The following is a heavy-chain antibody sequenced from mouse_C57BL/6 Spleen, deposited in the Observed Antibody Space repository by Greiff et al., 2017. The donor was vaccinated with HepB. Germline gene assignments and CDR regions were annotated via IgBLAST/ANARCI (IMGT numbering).Heavy chain of an antibody. V-gene: IGHV5-6*01. CDR1: GFTFSSYG. CDR3: ARPYYGSSFYYFDY. D-gene: IGHD1-1*01. CDR2: ISSGGSYT. J-gene: IGHJ2*01. Sequence: EVKLVESGGDLVKPGGSLKLSCAASGFTFSSYGMSWVRQTPDKRLEWVATISSGGSYTYYPDSVKGRFTISRDNAKNTLYLQMSSLKSEDTATYYCARPYYGSSFYYFDYWGQGTTLTVSS.